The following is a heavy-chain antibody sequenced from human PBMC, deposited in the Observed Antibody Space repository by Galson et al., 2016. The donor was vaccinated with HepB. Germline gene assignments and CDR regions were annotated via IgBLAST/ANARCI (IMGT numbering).Heavy chain of an antibody. CDR1: GFTFSSYA. Sequence: SLRLSCAASGFTFSSYAMSWVRQAPGKGLEWASAISGSGGSTYYADSVKGRFTISRDNSKNTLFLQTNSLRAEDTAVFYCAKGSYSSSWYCYFDYWGQGTLVTVSS. V-gene: IGHV3-23*01. D-gene: IGHD6-13*01. CDR3: AKGSYSSSWYCYFDY. J-gene: IGHJ4*02. CDR2: ISGSGGST.